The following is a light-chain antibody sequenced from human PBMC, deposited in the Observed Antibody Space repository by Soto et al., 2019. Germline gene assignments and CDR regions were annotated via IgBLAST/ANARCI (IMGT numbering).Light chain of an antibody. CDR3: TSYRNSNTVV. Sequence: QSALTQPASVSGSPGQSITISCTGTSSDIGGYNYVSWYQQHPGKAPKLMIYDVNNRPSGVSNRFSGSKSGNTASLTTSGLQAEDEADYYCTSYRNSNTVVFGGGTKLTVL. CDR1: SSDIGGYNY. CDR2: DVN. J-gene: IGLJ2*01. V-gene: IGLV2-14*01.